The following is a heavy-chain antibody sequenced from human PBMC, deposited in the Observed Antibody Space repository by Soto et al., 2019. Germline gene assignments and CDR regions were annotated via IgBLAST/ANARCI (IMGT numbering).Heavy chain of an antibody. CDR3: ARAHTGLRVVVALASFDY. CDR2: ISWNSGSI. Sequence: EVQLVESGGGLVQPGRSLRLSCAASGFTFDDYAMHWVRQAPGKGLEWVSGISWNSGSIGYADSVKGRFTISRDNAKNSLYLQMNSLRAEDTALYYCARAHTGLRVVVALASFDYWGQGTLVTVSS. CDR1: GFTFDDYA. D-gene: IGHD2-15*01. J-gene: IGHJ4*02. V-gene: IGHV3-9*01.